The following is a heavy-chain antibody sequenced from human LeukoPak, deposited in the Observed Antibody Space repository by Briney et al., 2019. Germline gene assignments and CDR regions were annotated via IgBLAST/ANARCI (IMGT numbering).Heavy chain of an antibody. CDR3: ARSSDCSGGSCYLNYFDF. CDR1: GGSISSYY. V-gene: IGHV4-59*01. J-gene: IGHJ4*02. CDR2: IYYSGST. D-gene: IGHD2-15*01. Sequence: SETLSLTCTVSGGSISSYYCSWIRQPPGKGLEWIGYIYYSGSTNYNPSLKSRVTISVDTSKNQFSLKLSSVTAADTAVYYCARSSDCSGGSCYLNYFDFWGQGTLVTVSS.